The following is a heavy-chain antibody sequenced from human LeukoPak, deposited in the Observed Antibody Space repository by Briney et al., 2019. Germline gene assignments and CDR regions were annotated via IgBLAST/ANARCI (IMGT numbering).Heavy chain of an antibody. CDR3: AKENLWFGDSNGFDP. J-gene: IGHJ5*02. CDR1: GFTFSSYA. V-gene: IGHV3-23*01. Sequence: GGSLRLSCAASGFTFSSYAISWVRQAPGKGLEWVSAISGSGGSTYYADSVKGRFTISRDNSKNTLYLQMNSLRAEDTAVYYCAKENLWFGDSNGFDPWGQGTLVTVSS. CDR2: ISGSGGST. D-gene: IGHD3-10*01.